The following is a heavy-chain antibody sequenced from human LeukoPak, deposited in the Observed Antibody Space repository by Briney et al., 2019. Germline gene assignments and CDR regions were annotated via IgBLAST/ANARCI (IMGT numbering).Heavy chain of an antibody. CDR3: ARVAAGMRAFDY. Sequence: GASVKVSCKASGYTFTSYYMHWVRQAPGQGLEWMGIINTSGGSTNYAQKFQGRVTMTRDTSTSTVYMELSSLISEDTAVYYCARVAAGMRAFDYWGQGTLVTVSS. CDR2: INTSGGST. J-gene: IGHJ4*02. D-gene: IGHD6-13*01. V-gene: IGHV1-46*01. CDR1: GYTFTSYY.